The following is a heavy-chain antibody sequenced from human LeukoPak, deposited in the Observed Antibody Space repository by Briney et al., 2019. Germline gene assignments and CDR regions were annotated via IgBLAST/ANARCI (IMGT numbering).Heavy chain of an antibody. Sequence: GRSLRLSCAASEFTFSSYAMHWVRQAPGKGLEWVAVISYDGSDKYYADSVKGRFTISRDNSENTLYLQMNSLRAEDTAVYYCARVEMTAYYFDYWGQGTLVTVSS. CDR1: EFTFSSYA. CDR2: ISYDGSDK. D-gene: IGHD2-21*02. V-gene: IGHV3-30*04. J-gene: IGHJ4*02. CDR3: ARVEMTAYYFDY.